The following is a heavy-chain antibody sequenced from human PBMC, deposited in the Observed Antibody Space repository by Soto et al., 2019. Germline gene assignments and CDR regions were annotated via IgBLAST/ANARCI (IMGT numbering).Heavy chain of an antibody. CDR3: ARECQLEYYYFGMDV. D-gene: IGHD6-6*01. Sequence: GASVKVSCKASGGTFSSYAISWVRQAPGQGLEWMGGIIPIFGTANYAQKFQGRVTITADKSTSTAYMELSSLRSEDTAVYYCARECQLEYYYFGMDVWGQGTTVTVSS. V-gene: IGHV1-69*06. CDR1: GGTFSSYA. CDR2: IIPIFGTA. J-gene: IGHJ6*02.